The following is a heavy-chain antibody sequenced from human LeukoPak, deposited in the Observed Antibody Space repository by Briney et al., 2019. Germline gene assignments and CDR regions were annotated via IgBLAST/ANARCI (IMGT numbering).Heavy chain of an antibody. V-gene: IGHV4-30-2*01. Sequence: SETLSLTCTVSGGSISSGGYYWSWIRQPPGKGLEWIGYIYHSGSTYYNPSLKSRVTISVDTSKNQFSLKLSSVTAADTAVYYCARGSIVGAPDYWGQGTLVTVSS. CDR1: GGSISSGGYY. J-gene: IGHJ4*02. CDR3: ARGSIVGAPDY. D-gene: IGHD1-26*01. CDR2: IYHSGST.